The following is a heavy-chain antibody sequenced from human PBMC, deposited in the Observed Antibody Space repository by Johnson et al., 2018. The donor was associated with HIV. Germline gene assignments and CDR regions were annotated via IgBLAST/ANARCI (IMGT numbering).Heavy chain of an antibody. CDR1: GFTFSSYW. V-gene: IGHV3-74*01. CDR2: INSDGSST. J-gene: IGHJ3*01. CDR3: ARDRFGSGRPNAVDL. D-gene: IGHD3-10*01. Sequence: MLLVESGGGVVQPGGSLRLSCAASGFTFSSYWMHWVRQAPGKGLVWVSRINSDGSSTSYADSVKGRFTISRDNAKNTLYLQMNSLRIEDTAVYYCARDRFGSGRPNAVDLCRQGTIVTVSP.